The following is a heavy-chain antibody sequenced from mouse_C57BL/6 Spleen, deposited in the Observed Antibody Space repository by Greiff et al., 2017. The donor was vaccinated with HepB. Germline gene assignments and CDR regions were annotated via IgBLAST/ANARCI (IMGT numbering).Heavy chain of an antibody. J-gene: IGHJ1*03. V-gene: IGHV1-72*01. CDR1: GYTFTSYW. Sequence: QVQLKQPGAELVKPGASVKLSCKASGYTFTSYWMHWVKQRPGRGLEWIGRIDPNSGGTKYNEKFKSKATLTVDKPSSTAYMQLSSLTSEDSAVYYCARGNLITTVVDWYFDVWGTGTTVTVSS. CDR3: ARGNLITTVVDWYFDV. CDR2: IDPNSGGT. D-gene: IGHD1-1*01.